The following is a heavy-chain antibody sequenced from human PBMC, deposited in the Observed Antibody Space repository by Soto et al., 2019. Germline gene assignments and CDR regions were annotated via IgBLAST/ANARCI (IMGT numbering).Heavy chain of an antibody. D-gene: IGHD3-16*01. J-gene: IGHJ2*01. V-gene: IGHV3-23*01. Sequence: EVQLLESGGGLARPGGSLRLSCVACGFIFSDYAMTWIRQAPGKGLEWVATISASGGNIEYTDSLKGRFTISRDNSKKTVYLQINGLTADDTAVHYCAKVAGGLGYFALWGRGTLVTVSS. CDR2: ISASGGNI. CDR3: AKVAGGLGYFAL. CDR1: GFIFSDYA.